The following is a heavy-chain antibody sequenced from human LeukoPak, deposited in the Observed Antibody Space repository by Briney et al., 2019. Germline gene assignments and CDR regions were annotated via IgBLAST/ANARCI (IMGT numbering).Heavy chain of an antibody. V-gene: IGHV3-48*03. Sequence: GGSLRLSCAASGFTFSSYEMNWVRRAPGKGLEWVSYISSSGSPIYYADSVKGRFTISRDNAKNSLYLQMNSLRAEDTAVYYCARGSVQLEGQDYYYYGMDVWGQGTTVTVSS. CDR3: ARGSVQLEGQDYYYYGMDV. D-gene: IGHD1-1*01. CDR2: ISSSGSPI. CDR1: GFTFSSYE. J-gene: IGHJ6*02.